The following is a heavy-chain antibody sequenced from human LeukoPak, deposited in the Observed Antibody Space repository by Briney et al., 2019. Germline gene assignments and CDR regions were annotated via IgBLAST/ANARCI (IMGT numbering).Heavy chain of an antibody. CDR3: ARDLGIVGATGPGDY. Sequence: PGGSLRLSCAASGFTFSSYAMSWVRQVPGKGLEWVANIKQDGSEKYYVDSVKGRLNISRDKAKNSLYLQMNSLRAEDTAVYYCARDLGIVGATGPGDYWGQGTLVTVSS. V-gene: IGHV3-7*01. CDR1: GFTFSSYA. D-gene: IGHD1-26*01. CDR2: IKQDGSEK. J-gene: IGHJ4*02.